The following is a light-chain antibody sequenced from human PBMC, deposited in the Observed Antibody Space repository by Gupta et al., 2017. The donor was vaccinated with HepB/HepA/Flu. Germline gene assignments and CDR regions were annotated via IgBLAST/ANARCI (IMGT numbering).Light chain of an antibody. CDR1: QSISSW. CDR2: KAS. J-gene: IGKJ4*01. Sequence: DIQMTQSPSTLSASVGDRVTITCRASQSISSWLAWYQQKPGKAPKFLIYKASNLESGVPSRFSGSGSGTEFTLTISGLQPDDFAIYYCQQDLNLPLTFGGGTKVEIK. CDR3: QQDLNLPLT. V-gene: IGKV1-5*03.